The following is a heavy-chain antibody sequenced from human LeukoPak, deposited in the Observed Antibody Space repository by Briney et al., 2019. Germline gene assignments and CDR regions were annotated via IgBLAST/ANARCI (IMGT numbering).Heavy chain of an antibody. CDR1: GYTFTIYG. D-gene: IGHD6-19*01. CDR3: ARVGSSGLYRPADY. Sequence: ASVTVSFTASGYTFTIYGISWVRQAPGQGLEWMGWISAYNGNTNYAQKLQGRVTMTTDTSTSTAYMELRSLRSDDTAVYYCARVGSSGLYRPADYWGQGTLVTVSS. V-gene: IGHV1-18*01. J-gene: IGHJ4*02. CDR2: ISAYNGNT.